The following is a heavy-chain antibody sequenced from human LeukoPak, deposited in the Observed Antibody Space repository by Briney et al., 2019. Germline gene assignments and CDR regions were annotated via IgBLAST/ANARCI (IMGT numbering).Heavy chain of an antibody. D-gene: IGHD3-10*01. CDR2: IHHSGST. V-gene: IGHV4-4*02. CDR1: GDSIDSSYW. Sequence: SETLSLTCAVSGDSIDSSYWWNWVRQSPGKGLEWIGEIHHSGSTNYNPSLKSRFTISVDTSKNQFSLKVTSVTAADTAVYYCARGGGSGSYLTGYYYYMDVWGKGTTVTISS. CDR3: ARGGGSGSYLTGYYYYMDV. J-gene: IGHJ6*03.